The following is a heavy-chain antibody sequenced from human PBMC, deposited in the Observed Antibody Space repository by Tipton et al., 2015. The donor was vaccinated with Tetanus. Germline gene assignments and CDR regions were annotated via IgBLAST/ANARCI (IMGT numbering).Heavy chain of an antibody. CDR3: ARDRGDYIYYGMDV. D-gene: IGHD3-22*01. J-gene: IGHJ6*02. CDR1: GYTFTGYY. CDR2: IDPNSGGT. V-gene: IGHV1-2*02. Sequence: QMQLVQSGAEVKKPGASVKVSCKASGYTFTGYYMYWVRQAPGQGLEWMGWIDPNSGGTVYAQKFQGRVIMTRDTSISTAYMELRSLRSDDTAVYYCARDRGDYIYYGMDVWGPGTTVTVS.